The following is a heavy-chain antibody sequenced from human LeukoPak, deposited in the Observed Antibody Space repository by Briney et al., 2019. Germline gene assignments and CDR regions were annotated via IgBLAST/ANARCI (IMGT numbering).Heavy chain of an antibody. Sequence: SETLSLTCTVSGGSISSYYWGWIRQPPGKGLEWVGHMYYRGNTFYNPSLKSRVTISVDTSKNQFSLKLRSVTAADTAVYYCARLYGNYQNYFDYWGQGTLVTVSS. J-gene: IGHJ4*02. CDR1: GGSISSYY. CDR2: MYYRGNT. CDR3: ARLYGNYQNYFDY. D-gene: IGHD1-7*01. V-gene: IGHV4-39*07.